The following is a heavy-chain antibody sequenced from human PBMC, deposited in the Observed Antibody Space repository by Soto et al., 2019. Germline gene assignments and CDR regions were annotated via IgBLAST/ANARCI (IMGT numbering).Heavy chain of an antibody. CDR2: IYYSGST. CDR3: ARDLGRDYSYCGMDA. V-gene: IGHV4-31*03. CDR1: GGSISSGGYY. J-gene: IGHJ6*02. Sequence: QVQLQESGPGLVKPSQTLSLTCTVSGGSISSGGYYWSWIRQHPGKGLECIGYIYYSGSTYYNPCLKGRVTMPVDTSKNQVSRKLSSLPAAGTAVYYCARDLGRDYSYCGMDACGQGTTVTVSS.